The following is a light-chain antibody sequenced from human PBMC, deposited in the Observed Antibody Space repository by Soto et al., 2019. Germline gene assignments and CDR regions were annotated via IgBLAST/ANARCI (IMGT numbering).Light chain of an antibody. V-gene: IGLV2-14*01. CDR3: SSYTSTSTGV. CDR1: SSDVGAYDY. Sequence: QSVLTQPASVSGFPGQSITISCTGASSDVGAYDYVSWYQQHPGKAPKLMIFDVSNRPSGVSNRFSGSKSGNTASLTISGLQAEDEVDYYCSSYTSTSTGVFGTGTKVTVL. CDR2: DVS. J-gene: IGLJ1*01.